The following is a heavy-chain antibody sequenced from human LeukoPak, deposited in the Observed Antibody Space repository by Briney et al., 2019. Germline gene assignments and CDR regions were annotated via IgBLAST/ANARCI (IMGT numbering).Heavy chain of an antibody. J-gene: IGHJ5*02. CDR2: IAVGSGNT. CDR1: GFTFSTPA. D-gene: IGHD2-2*01. CDR3: AAASRSCSSTSCYSWFDP. Sequence: ASVKVSCKASGFTFSTPALQWVRQSRGQRLEWIGWIAVGSGNTNYAQKFQERVTMTRDMSTSTAYMELSSLRFEDTAVYYCAAASRSCSSTSCYSWFDPWGQGTLVTVSS. V-gene: IGHV1-58*01.